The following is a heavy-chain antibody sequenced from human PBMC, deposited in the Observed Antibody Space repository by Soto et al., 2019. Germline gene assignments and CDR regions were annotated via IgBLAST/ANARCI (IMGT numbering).Heavy chain of an antibody. Sequence: SVKVSCKASGGTFSSYAISWVRQAPGQGPEWMGGIIPIFGTANYAQKFQGRVTITADESTSTAYMELSSLRSEDTAVYYCARDFAGSGSYSYYYYGMDVWGQGTTVTVSS. D-gene: IGHD3-10*01. CDR1: GGTFSSYA. CDR3: ARDFAGSGSYSYYYYGMDV. J-gene: IGHJ6*02. V-gene: IGHV1-69*13. CDR2: IIPIFGTA.